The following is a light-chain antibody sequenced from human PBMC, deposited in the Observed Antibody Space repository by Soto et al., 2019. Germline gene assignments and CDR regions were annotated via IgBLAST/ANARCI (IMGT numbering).Light chain of an antibody. J-gene: IGKJ1*01. V-gene: IGKV3-20*01. Sequence: DIVLTQSPGTLSLSPGERATLSCRASQSVNSAYLAWYQQKPGQAPRLLIYGASTRATGIPDRFSGSGSGRDFTLTISRLEPEDLAVYYCQQYGNSPPWTFGQGTKVEIK. CDR3: QQYGNSPPWT. CDR2: GAS. CDR1: QSVNSAY.